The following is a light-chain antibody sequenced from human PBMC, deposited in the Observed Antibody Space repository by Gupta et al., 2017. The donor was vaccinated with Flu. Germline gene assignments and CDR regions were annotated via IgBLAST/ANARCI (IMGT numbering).Light chain of an antibody. J-gene: IGKJ2*01. V-gene: IGKV1-39*01. CDR3: QQTYSTPYT. CDR1: QSISTY. CDR2: AAS. Sequence: GDRVTITCRASQSISTYLNWYQQKPGKAPKLLIYAASSLQSGVPSRFSGSGSGTDFTLTISSLQPEDFATYYCQQTYSTPYTFGQGTKLEIK.